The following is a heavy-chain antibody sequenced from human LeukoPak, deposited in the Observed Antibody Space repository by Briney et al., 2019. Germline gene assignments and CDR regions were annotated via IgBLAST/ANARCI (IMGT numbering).Heavy chain of an antibody. D-gene: IGHD1-1*01. Sequence: GGSLRLSCAASGFTFDDYAMHWVRQAPGKGLEWVSSISASGANIHYADSVKGRFTISRDNSKNTLYLQMNSLRAVDTALYYCAKGSVTGTREVDYWGQGTLVTVSS. CDR2: ISASGANI. CDR1: GFTFDDYA. CDR3: AKGSVTGTREVDY. J-gene: IGHJ4*02. V-gene: IGHV3-23*01.